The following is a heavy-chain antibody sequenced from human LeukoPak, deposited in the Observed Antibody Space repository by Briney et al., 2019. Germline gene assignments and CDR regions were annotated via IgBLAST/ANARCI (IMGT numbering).Heavy chain of an antibody. D-gene: IGHD4-23*01. J-gene: IGHJ4*02. CDR2: ISYDGSNK. CDR3: AKDYYGGNPDY. V-gene: IGHV3-30*18. CDR1: GFTFSSYD. Sequence: GGSLRLSCAVSGFTFSSYDMHWVRQAPGKGLEWVAVISYDGSNKYYADSVKGRFTISRDNSKNTLYLQRNSLRAEDTAVYYCAKDYYGGNPDYWGQGTLVTVSS.